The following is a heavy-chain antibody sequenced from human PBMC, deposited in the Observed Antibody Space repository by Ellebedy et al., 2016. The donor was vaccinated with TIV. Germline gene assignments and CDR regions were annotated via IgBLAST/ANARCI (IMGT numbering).Heavy chain of an antibody. CDR1: GYTFTNHW. CDR2: IDPGDSDA. Sequence: GESLKISCKGSGYTFTNHWIAWVRQMPGKGLEWMGIIDPGDSDARYNPSFEGQVTISPDKSVTTAYLRLSSLKTSDTATYYCARHSHYLFYFNGMDVWGQGTTVTVSS. CDR3: ARHSHYLFYFNGMDV. J-gene: IGHJ6*02. V-gene: IGHV5-51*01. D-gene: IGHD1-26*01.